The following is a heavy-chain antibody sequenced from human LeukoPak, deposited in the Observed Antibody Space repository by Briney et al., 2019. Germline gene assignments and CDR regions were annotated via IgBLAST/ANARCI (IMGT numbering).Heavy chain of an antibody. CDR1: EDTFTDYY. Sequence: ASVKVSCKASEDTFTDYYMHWVRQAPGQGLEWMGWINPNNGGTTYAQNFQGRVTMTRDTSISTAYMGLSRLRSDDSAIYYCTRDHCSFAYCYEDYYYGMDVWGQGTTVTVSS. CDR3: TRDHCSFAYCYEDYYYGMDV. J-gene: IGHJ6*02. V-gene: IGHV1-2*02. D-gene: IGHD2-2*01. CDR2: INPNNGGT.